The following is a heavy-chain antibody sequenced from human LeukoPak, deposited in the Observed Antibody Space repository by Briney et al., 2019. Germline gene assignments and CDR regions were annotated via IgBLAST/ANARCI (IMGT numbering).Heavy chain of an antibody. Sequence: GGSLRLSCAASGFTFSSFWMSSVRQAPGKGLEWVANIKQDGTEKYYVDSVKGRFTISRDNAKNSLYLQMNSLRAEDTAVYYCLKDWSRTYFFDYWGQGTLVTVSS. V-gene: IGHV3-7*01. D-gene: IGHD1-26*01. J-gene: IGHJ4*02. CDR2: IKQDGTEK. CDR3: LKDWSRTYFFDY. CDR1: GFTFSSFW.